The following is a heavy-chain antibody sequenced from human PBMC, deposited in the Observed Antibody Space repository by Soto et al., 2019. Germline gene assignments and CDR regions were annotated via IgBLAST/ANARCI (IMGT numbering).Heavy chain of an antibody. V-gene: IGHV4-61*01. J-gene: IGHJ4*02. CDR2: IPNNGSP. CDR1: GGSVRTGSYH. D-gene: IGHD7-27*01. CDR3: ARIGWGGDS. Sequence: SETLSLTCIVSGGSVRTGSYHWSWIRQPPGKGLEWIGFIPNNGSPDYNPSLKSRVVVSIDRSKNQFSLKVNSVTAADTAVYFCARIGWGGDSWGQGTLVTVSS.